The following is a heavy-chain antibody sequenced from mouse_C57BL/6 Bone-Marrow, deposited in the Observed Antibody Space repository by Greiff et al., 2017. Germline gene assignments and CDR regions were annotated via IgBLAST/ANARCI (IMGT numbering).Heavy chain of an antibody. Sequence: EVMLVESGGGLVKPGGSLTLSCAASGFTFSSYAMSWVRQPPEKRLEWVATISDGGSYTYYPDNVKGRFTISSDNAKNNLYLQMSRLKSEDTAMYYCARGGYGYPAWFAYWGQGTLVTVSA. CDR3: ARGGYGYPAWFAY. J-gene: IGHJ3*01. CDR1: GFTFSSYA. CDR2: ISDGGSYT. D-gene: IGHD2-2*01. V-gene: IGHV5-4*03.